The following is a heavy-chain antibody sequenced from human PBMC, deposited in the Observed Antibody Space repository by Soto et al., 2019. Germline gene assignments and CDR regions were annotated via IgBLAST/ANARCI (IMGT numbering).Heavy chain of an antibody. V-gene: IGHV1-69*13. Sequence: VASVKVSCKASGGTFSSYAISWVRQAPGQGLEWMGGIIPIFGTANYAQKFQGRVTSTADESTSTAYMELSSLRSEDTAVYYCAREGGVAATEYYYGMDVWGQGTTVTVSS. J-gene: IGHJ6*02. CDR2: IIPIFGTA. D-gene: IGHD2-15*01. CDR1: GGTFSSYA. CDR3: AREGGVAATEYYYGMDV.